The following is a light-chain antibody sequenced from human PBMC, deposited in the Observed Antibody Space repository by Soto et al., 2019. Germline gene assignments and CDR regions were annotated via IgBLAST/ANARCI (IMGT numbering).Light chain of an antibody. J-gene: IGKJ1*01. CDR1: QTISSY. CDR3: QPTYTTPWT. CDR2: AAS. V-gene: IGKV1-39*01. Sequence: DIPMTQSPSSLSASVGDRITITCRASQTISSYLNWYQQKPGKAPKLLIYAASSLQSGVPSRFSGGGSGTDFTLTISSLQPEDFATYSCQPTYTTPWTFGQGSKVHIK.